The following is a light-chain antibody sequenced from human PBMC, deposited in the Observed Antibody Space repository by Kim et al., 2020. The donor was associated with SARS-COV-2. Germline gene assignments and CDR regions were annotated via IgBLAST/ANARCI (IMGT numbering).Light chain of an antibody. V-gene: IGLV1-51*01. CDR3: GTWDSSLSAGV. CDR1: SSSIGKNY. J-gene: IGLJ3*02. CDR2: DND. Sequence: QSVLTQPPSVSAAPGQSVTISCSGGSSSIGKNYVSWYQQVPGAAPKLLIYDNDKRPSGIPDRFVGSKSGTSATLGITGLQTGDGADYYCGTWDSSLSAGVFGGGTQLTVL.